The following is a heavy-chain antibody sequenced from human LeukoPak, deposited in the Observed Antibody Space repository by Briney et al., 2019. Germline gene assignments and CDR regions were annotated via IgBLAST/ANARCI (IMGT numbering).Heavy chain of an antibody. D-gene: IGHD4-17*01. J-gene: IGHJ3*02. Sequence: GRSLRLSCAASGFTFSSYGMHWVRQAPCKGLEWVAIIWYDGTNKYYADSVKGRFTISRDNSKNTLYLQMNSLRAEDTAVYYCARDGHYGDYNAFDIWGQGTMVTVSS. V-gene: IGHV3-33*01. CDR1: GFTFSSYG. CDR2: IWYDGTNK. CDR3: ARDGHYGDYNAFDI.